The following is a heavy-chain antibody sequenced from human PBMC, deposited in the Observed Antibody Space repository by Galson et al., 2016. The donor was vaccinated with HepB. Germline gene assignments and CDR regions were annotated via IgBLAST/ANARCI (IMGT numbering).Heavy chain of an antibody. V-gene: IGHV3-33*01. CDR2: IWYDGSKT. D-gene: IGHD6-19*01. CDR1: GFSFSNYG. CDR3: VRDGSSAWYFDC. J-gene: IGHJ4*02. Sequence: SLRLSCAASGFSFSNYGMHWVRQAPGKGLEWVAIIWYDGSKTYYADSMRGRSTISRDNSNNTLYLQMDSLRTEDTAVYFCVRDGSSAWYFDCWGQGTLVTVSS.